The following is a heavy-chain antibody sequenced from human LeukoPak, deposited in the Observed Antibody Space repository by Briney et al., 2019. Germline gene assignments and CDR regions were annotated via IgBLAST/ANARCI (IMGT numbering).Heavy chain of an antibody. D-gene: IGHD5-12*01. J-gene: IGHJ4*02. CDR3: ARDYVYSGYDSGF. V-gene: IGHV1-2*02. Sequence: ASVKVSCKASGYTFTGYYMHWVRQAPGQGLEWMGWINPNSGGTNYAQKFQGRVTMTRDTSISTAYMELSRLRSDDTAVYYCARDYVYSGYDSGFWGQGTLVTVSS. CDR1: GYTFTGYY. CDR2: INPNSGGT.